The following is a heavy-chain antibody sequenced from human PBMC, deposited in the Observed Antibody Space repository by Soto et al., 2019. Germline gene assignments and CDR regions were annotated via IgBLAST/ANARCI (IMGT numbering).Heavy chain of an antibody. J-gene: IGHJ5*02. Sequence: QLQLQESGPGLVKPSETLSLTCTVSGGSISSRGYYWGWIRQPPGKGLEWIGTIYYSGSTYYNPSRKRRGTIAGDTAKNQFSLKLSSVTAADTAVYYCATSNWFDPWGQGTLVTVSS. V-gene: IGHV4-39*01. CDR3: ATSNWFDP. CDR2: IYYSGST. CDR1: GGSISSRGYY.